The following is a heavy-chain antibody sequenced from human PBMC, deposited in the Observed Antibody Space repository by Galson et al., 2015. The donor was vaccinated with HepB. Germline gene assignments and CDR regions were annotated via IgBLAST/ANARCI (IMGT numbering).Heavy chain of an antibody. V-gene: IGHV3-23*01. CDR3: ATRDWGLVLGG. Sequence: SLRLSCAASGFTFSSHAMNWVRQAPGKGLEWVSGINNDGGGAKYADSVKGRFSISRDNSRNTLYLQMNTLRVEDTAVYYCATRDWGLVLGGWGQGCLVTVSA. CDR2: INNDGGGA. D-gene: IGHD2-21*01. CDR1: GFTFSSHA. J-gene: IGHJ4*02.